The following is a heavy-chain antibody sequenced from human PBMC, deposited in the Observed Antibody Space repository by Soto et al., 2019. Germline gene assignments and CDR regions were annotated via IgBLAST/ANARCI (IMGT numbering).Heavy chain of an antibody. CDR2: INHSGST. V-gene: IGHV4-34*01. CDR3: AKDILTGYYDGMDV. CDR1: GGSFSGYY. Sequence: SETLSLTCAVYGGSFSGYYWSWIRQPPGKGLEWIGEINHSGSTNYNPSLKSRVTISVDTSKNQFSLKLSSVTAADTAVYYCAKDILTGYYDGMDVWGQGTTVTVSS. D-gene: IGHD3-9*01. J-gene: IGHJ6*02.